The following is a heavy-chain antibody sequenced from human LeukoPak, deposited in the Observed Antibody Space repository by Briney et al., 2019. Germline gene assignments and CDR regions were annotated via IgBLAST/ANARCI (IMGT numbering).Heavy chain of an antibody. D-gene: IGHD3-22*01. V-gene: IGHV1-69*13. CDR3: ARRPESSGYYFQH. CDR2: IIPIFGTA. CDR1: GGTFSSYA. J-gene: IGHJ1*01. Sequence: ASVKVSCKASGGTFSSYAISWVRQAPGQGLEWMGGIIPIFGTANYAQKFQGRVKITADESTSTAYMELSSLRSEDTAVYYCARRPESSGYYFQHWGQGTLVTVSS.